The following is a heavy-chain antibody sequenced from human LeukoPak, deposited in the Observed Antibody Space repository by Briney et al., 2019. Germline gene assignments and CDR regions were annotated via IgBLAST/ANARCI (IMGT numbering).Heavy chain of an antibody. CDR2: INHSGRT. Sequence: SETLSLTCALYVGSFSVYYWCWMRQPPGEGREWIGGINHSGRTNYNPSLKSRATISVDTSKNQFSLKLSSVTAADTAVYYCARGGWYGSSWARYYFDYWGQGTLVTVSS. CDR1: VGSFSVYY. V-gene: IGHV4-34*01. CDR3: ARGGWYGSSWARYYFDY. J-gene: IGHJ4*02. D-gene: IGHD6-13*01.